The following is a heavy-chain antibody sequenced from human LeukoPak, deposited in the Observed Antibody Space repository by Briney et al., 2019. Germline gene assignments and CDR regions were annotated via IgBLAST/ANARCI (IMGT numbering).Heavy chain of an antibody. CDR1: GGSITSHY. CDR2: IYTSGST. CDR3: ARDRYYYYYGMDV. J-gene: IGHJ6*02. Sequence: SETLSLTCTVSGGSITSHYWSWIRQPAGKGLEWIGRIYTSGSTNYNPSLKSRVTMSVDTSKNQFSLKLSSVTAADTAVYYCARDRYYYYYGMDVWGQGTTVTVSS. V-gene: IGHV4-4*07.